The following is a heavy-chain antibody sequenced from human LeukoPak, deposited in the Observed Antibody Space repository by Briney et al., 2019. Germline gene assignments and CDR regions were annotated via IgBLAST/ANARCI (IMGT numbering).Heavy chain of an antibody. CDR1: GGTFSSYA. CDR3: AREGYCSSTSCYTSNQIFDY. D-gene: IGHD2-2*02. CDR2: IIPIFGTA. J-gene: IGHJ4*02. Sequence: SVKVSCKASGGTFSSYAISWVRQAPGQGLEWMGGIIPIFGTANYAQKFQGRVTITTDESTSTAYMELSSLRSEDTAVYYCAREGYCSSTSCYTSNQIFDYWGQGTLVTVSS. V-gene: IGHV1-69*05.